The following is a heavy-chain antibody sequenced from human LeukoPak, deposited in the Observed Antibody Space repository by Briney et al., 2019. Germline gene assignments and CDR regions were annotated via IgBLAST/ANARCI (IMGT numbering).Heavy chain of an antibody. V-gene: IGHV1-2*02. J-gene: IGHJ3*02. D-gene: IGHD2-2*01. CDR3: ARDIPRTSCCYTPPHDVFNI. Sequence: ASVKVSCKASGYTFTGYYMHWVRQAPGQGLEWMGWINPNSGGTNYAQKFQGRVTMTRDTSISTAYMELSRLRSDDTAVYYCARDIPRTSCCYTPPHDVFNIWGQGTMATVSS. CDR1: GYTFTGYY. CDR2: INPNSGGT.